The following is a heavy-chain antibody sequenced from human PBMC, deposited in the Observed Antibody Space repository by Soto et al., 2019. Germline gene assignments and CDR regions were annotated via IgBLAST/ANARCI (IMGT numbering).Heavy chain of an antibody. CDR3: ARSGVTGIVIPSHWFDP. CDR2: ISSSGST. D-gene: IGHD2-21*02. Sequence: SETLSLTCTASGDSIGGVGYWSWIRQFPGRGLEWIGCISSSGSTYYNPALNNRISLSLDTSQNQFSLKLLSVTAADTAIYYCARSGVTGIVIPSHWFDPWGQGTLVTVSS. V-gene: IGHV4-31*03. CDR1: GDSIGGVGY. J-gene: IGHJ5*02.